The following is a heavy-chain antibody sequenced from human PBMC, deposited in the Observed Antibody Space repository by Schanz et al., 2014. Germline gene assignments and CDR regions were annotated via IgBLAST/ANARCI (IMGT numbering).Heavy chain of an antibody. D-gene: IGHD3-3*01. CDR2: IKQDGSEK. J-gene: IGHJ4*02. V-gene: IGHV3-7*01. CDR3: ARGVRIDY. Sequence: EVQLVESGGGVVRPGGSLRLSCAASGFTFSSYAMSWVRQAPGKGLEWVANIKQDGSEKYYVDSVKGRFTISRDNAKNSLYLQMNSLTAEDTAVYYCARGVRIDYWGQGTLVTVSS. CDR1: GFTFSSYA.